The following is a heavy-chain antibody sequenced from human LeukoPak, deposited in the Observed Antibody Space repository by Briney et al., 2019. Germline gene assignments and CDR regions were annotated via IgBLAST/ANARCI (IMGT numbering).Heavy chain of an antibody. CDR1: GFTFTSYA. J-gene: IGHJ4*02. CDR2: ISGNGGAT. V-gene: IGHV3-23*01. Sequence: GGSLRLSCAASGFTFTSYAMSWVRQAPGKGLEWVSAISGNGGATYYADSVKGRFTISSDNSKNTLHLQMNSLRAEDTALYYCAKATTAIVVDNFFDYWGQGTLVSVSS. D-gene: IGHD3-22*01. CDR3: AKATTAIVVDNFFDY.